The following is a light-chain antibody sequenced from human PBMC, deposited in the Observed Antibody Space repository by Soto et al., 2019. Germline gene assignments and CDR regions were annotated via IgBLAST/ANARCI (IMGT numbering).Light chain of an antibody. CDR3: CSYAGSYTFYV. V-gene: IGLV2-11*01. Sequence: QSALTQPRSVSGSPGQSVTISCTGTSSDVGGYNYVSWYQQHPGKAPKLMIYDVSKRPSGVPDRFSGSKSGNTASLTISGLQAEDEGDNYCCSYAGSYTFYVFGTGTMVTVL. J-gene: IGLJ1*01. CDR2: DVS. CDR1: SSDVGGYNY.